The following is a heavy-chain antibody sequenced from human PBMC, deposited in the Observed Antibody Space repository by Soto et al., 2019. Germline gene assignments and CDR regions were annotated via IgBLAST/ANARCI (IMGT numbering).Heavy chain of an antibody. D-gene: IGHD3-3*01. V-gene: IGHV1-69*13. J-gene: IGHJ6*02. CDR3: ARDRGFGVPYYYFYGMDV. Sequence: GPSVKFSCKATGCTLSSYPISWVRHARGQVRGWMGGIIPIFGTANYAQKFQGRVTITADESTSTAYMELSSLRSEDTAVYYCARDRGFGVPYYYFYGMDVWGQGTTVTVSS. CDR1: GCTLSSYP. CDR2: IIPIFGTA.